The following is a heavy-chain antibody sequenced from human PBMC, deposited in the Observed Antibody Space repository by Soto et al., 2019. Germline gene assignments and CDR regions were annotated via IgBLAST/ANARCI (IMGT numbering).Heavy chain of an antibody. CDR1: GFTFGYYW. D-gene: IGHD2-8*02. CDR3: ARGHWSFDY. V-gene: IGHV3-7*03. CDR2: IKWDASEK. Sequence: PGGSLRLSCAASGFTFGYYWMSWVRQAPGKGLEWLATIKWDASEKKYAASVKGRFTISRDDSKNSLYLQMSSLTAEDTAVYYCARGHWSFDYWGQGTVVTVSS. J-gene: IGHJ4*02.